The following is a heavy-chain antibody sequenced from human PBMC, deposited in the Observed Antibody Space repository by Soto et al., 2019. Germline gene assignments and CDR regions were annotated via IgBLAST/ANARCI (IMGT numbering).Heavy chain of an antibody. J-gene: IGHJ6*02. Sequence: QVQLQQWGAGLLKPSETLSLTCAVYGGSFSGYYWSWIRQPPGKGREWIGEINHSGSTNYNPALQSRVTISVDTSKNQCSLKLSAVTAADTAVYYCARDKTSRYYYGIDVWGQGTTVTVSS. CDR3: ARDKTSRYYYGIDV. CDR1: GGSFSGYY. CDR2: INHSGST. V-gene: IGHV4-34*01.